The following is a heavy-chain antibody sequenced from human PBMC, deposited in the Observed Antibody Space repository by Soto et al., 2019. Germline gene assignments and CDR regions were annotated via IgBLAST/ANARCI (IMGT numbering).Heavy chain of an antibody. CDR2: TYYRSTWGN. V-gene: IGHV6-1*01. Sequence: PSQTLSLTCAISGDTVSSSSAAWTWIRQSTSRGLEWLGRTYYRSTWGNDYAISVKSRITINPDTSNNQFSLHLNAVTPEDTAVYYCARQIAATGTSGTFDYWGQGTQVTVSS. CDR1: GDTVSSSSAA. D-gene: IGHD6-13*01. J-gene: IGHJ4*02. CDR3: ARQIAATGTSGTFDY.